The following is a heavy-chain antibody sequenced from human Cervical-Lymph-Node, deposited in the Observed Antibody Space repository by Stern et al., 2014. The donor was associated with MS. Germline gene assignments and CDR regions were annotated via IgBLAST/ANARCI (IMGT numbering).Heavy chain of an antibody. CDR1: GFAVSSSS. Sequence: EVHLVESGGDLVQPGGSLRLSCAASGFAVSSSSMNWVRQAPGKGLEWVSYISDSGTTIHYADSVKGRFTISRDNGKNSLYLQMRSLRDEDTAVYYCASRGNIYGWVYWGQGTLVTVSS. CDR3: ASRGNIYGWVY. D-gene: IGHD5-18*01. J-gene: IGHJ4*02. V-gene: IGHV3-48*02. CDR2: ISDSGTTI.